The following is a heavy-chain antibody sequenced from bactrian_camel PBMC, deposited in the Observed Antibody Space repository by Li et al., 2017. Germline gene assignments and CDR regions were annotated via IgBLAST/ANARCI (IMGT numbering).Heavy chain of an antibody. CDR1: GYTYRMFC. CDR3: AAGFRGGMLLSRDAYTF. J-gene: IGHJ4*01. CDR2: LEEGRFT. D-gene: IGHD1*01. Sequence: HVQLVESGGGSVHPGGSLRLSCEHSGYTYRMFCMAWFRQAPGKEREAVATLEEGRFTIHADSVKGRFTISKDDAANTLYLQMNNLKPEDTAMYYCAAGFRGGMLLSRDAYTFWGQGTQVTVS. V-gene: IGHV3S53*01.